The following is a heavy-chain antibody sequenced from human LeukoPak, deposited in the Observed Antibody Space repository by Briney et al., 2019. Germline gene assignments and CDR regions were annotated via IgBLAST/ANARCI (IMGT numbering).Heavy chain of an antibody. V-gene: IGHV4-30-2*01. CDR3: ARYSSTWPYWYFDL. J-gene: IGHJ2*01. CDR1: GGSISSGGYS. Sequence: SETLSLTCAVSGGSISSGGYSWSWIRQPPGKSLEWIGYISHSGSTYYNPSLKSRVTISVDTSKNHFSLELTSVTAADTAVYYCARYSSTWPYWYFDLWGRGTLVTVSS. CDR2: ISHSGST. D-gene: IGHD6-13*01.